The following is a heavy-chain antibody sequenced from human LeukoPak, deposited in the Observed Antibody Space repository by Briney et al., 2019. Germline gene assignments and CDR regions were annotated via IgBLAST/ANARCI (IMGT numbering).Heavy chain of an antibody. D-gene: IGHD3-9*01. CDR3: ARDAGHYDILTGYNPGAFDI. Sequence: GASVKVSCKASGYTFTGYYMHWVRQAPGQGLEWMGWINPNSGGTNYAQKFQGRVTMTRDTSISTAYMELRSLRSDDTAVYYCARDAGHYDILTGYNPGAFDIWGQGTMVTVSS. CDR2: INPNSGGT. V-gene: IGHV1-2*02. J-gene: IGHJ3*02. CDR1: GYTFTGYY.